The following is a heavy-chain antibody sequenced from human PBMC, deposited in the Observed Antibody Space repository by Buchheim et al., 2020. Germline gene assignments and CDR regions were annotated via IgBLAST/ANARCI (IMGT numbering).Heavy chain of an antibody. D-gene: IGHD6-13*01. J-gene: IGHJ6*02. V-gene: IGHV4-34*01. Sequence: QVQLQQWGARLLKPSETLSLTCAVYGGSFSGFYWNWIRQPPGKGLEWIGEINHSGSTNYSPSLKSRGTLSVDTSKNQFSMKLSSVTAADTAVYYCARGDHIAAAQTYGMDVWGQGTT. CDR2: INHSGST. CDR3: ARGDHIAAAQTYGMDV. CDR1: GGSFSGFY.